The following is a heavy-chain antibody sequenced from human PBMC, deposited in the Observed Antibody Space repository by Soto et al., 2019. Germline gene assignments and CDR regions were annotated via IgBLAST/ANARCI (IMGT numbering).Heavy chain of an antibody. V-gene: IGHV4-4*07. J-gene: IGHJ4*02. CDR3: ARASQCKSYFDCFAWLDY. CDR2: IYSSGET. Sequence: PSETLSLTCPVSSDSISVLYCTWIRKPAGKGLEWIGRIYSSGETNYNPSLTGRVIMSIDTSKNQFSLNLTSVTAADTAVYYCARASQCKSYFDCFAWLDYWGQGTLVTVSS. D-gene: IGHD3-9*01. CDR1: SDSISVLY.